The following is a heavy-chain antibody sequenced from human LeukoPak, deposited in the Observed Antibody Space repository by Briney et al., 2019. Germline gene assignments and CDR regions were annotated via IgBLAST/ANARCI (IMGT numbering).Heavy chain of an antibody. CDR2: ISCDSSYT. D-gene: IGHD2-2*01. J-gene: IGHJ4*02. CDR3: ARDWIVVPAANDY. V-gene: IGHV3-11*06. CDR1: GFTFSDYY. Sequence: GGSLRLSCAASGFTFSDYYMSWIRQAPGKGLEWVSYISCDSSYTYYADSVKGRFTISRDNAKNTLYLQMNSLRAEDTAVYYCARDWIVVPAANDYWGQGTLVTVSS.